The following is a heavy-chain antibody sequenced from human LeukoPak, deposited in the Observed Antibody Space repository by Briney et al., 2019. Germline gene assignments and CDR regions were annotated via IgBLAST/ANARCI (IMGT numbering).Heavy chain of an antibody. CDR1: GYTFTSYY. CDR2: INPSGGST. J-gene: IGHJ4*02. D-gene: IGHD3-16*02. V-gene: IGHV1-46*01. Sequence: ASVKVSCKASGYTFTSYYMHWVRQAPGQGLEWMGIINPSGGSTSYAQKFQGRVTMTRGTSTSTVYMELSSLRSEDTAVYYCVSQPIPDYVWGSYRETELDWGQGTLVTVSS. CDR3: VSQPIPDYVWGSYRETELD.